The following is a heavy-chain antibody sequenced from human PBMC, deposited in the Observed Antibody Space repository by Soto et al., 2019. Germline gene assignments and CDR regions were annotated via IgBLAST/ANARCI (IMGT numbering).Heavy chain of an antibody. V-gene: IGHV4-39*01. Sequence: QLPLQESGPGLVKPSETLSLTCTVSGGSISSSSYWIWIRQPPGKGLEWIGSIYSIGSTYYNPSLKSRVTISVDTSKNQFSLKLSSVTAADTAVYYCRRSSRYSTDVWGQGTTVTVSS. CDR3: RRSSRYSTDV. CDR2: IYSIGST. D-gene: IGHD6-13*01. J-gene: IGHJ6*02. CDR1: GGSISSSSY.